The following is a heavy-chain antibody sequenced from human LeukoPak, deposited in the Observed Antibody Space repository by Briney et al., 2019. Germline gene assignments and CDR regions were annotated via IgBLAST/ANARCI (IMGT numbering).Heavy chain of an antibody. CDR2: ISGSGGST. Sequence: GGSLRLSCAASGFTFSSSAMSWVRQAPGKGLEWVSAISGSGGSTYYADSVKGRFTISRDNSKNTLYLQMNSLRAEDTAVYYCANSGYYDSSSYLGYWGQGTLVTVSS. CDR1: GFTFSSSA. V-gene: IGHV3-23*01. D-gene: IGHD3-22*01. J-gene: IGHJ4*02. CDR3: ANSGYYDSSSYLGY.